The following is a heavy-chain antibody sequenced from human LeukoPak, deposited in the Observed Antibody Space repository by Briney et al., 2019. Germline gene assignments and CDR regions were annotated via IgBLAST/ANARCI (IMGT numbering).Heavy chain of an antibody. CDR1: GGSISTYY. CDR2: IYYIGGT. V-gene: IGHV4-59*01. Sequence: SETLSLTCTASGGSISTYYWSWIRQPPGKGLEWIGYIYYIGGTNYNPSLKSRVTISVDTSKNQFSLKLSSVTAADTAVYYCARVWAAEDSSGYGAFDIGGQGTMVTVSS. D-gene: IGHD3-22*01. CDR3: ARVWAAEDSSGYGAFDI. J-gene: IGHJ3*02.